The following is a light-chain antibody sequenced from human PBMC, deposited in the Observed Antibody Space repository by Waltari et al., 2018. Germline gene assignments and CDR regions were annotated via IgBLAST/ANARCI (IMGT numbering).Light chain of an antibody. CDR3: CSYTSNYTFVV. J-gene: IGLJ2*01. Sequence: QSALTQPRSVSGSPGQSVTISCTGTSTDIGGYNYVSWYQQHPGKAPKFMIYNVNRRPSGVPDRFSGSKSGNTASLTISGLQAEDEADYYCCSYTSNYTFVVFGGGTKLTVL. CDR2: NVN. V-gene: IGLV2-11*01. CDR1: STDIGGYNY.